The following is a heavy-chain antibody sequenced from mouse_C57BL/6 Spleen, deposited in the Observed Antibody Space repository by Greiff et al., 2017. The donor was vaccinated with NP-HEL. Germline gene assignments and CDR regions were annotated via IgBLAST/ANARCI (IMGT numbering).Heavy chain of an antibody. Sequence: VQLQQPGAELVKPGASVKLSCKASGYTFTSYWMHWVKQRPGQGLEWIGMIHPNSGSTNYNEKFKSKATLTVDKSSSTAYMELRSLTSEDTAVYYCALFLYAMDYWGQGTSVTVSS. CDR3: ALFLYAMDY. V-gene: IGHV1-64*01. CDR2: IHPNSGST. J-gene: IGHJ4*01. CDR1: GYTFTSYW.